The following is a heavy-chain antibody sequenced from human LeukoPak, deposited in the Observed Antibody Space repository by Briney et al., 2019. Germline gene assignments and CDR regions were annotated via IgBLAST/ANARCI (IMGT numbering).Heavy chain of an antibody. D-gene: IGHD5-18*01. J-gene: IGHJ4*02. Sequence: GGSLRLSCAASGFTFSSYGMHWVRQAPGKGLEWVAVISYDGSNKYYADSVKGRFTISRDNSKNTLYLQMNSLRAEDTAVYYCEGWIKPFEYWGQGTLVTVSS. V-gene: IGHV3-30*03. CDR1: GFTFSSYG. CDR3: EGWIKPFEY. CDR2: ISYDGSNK.